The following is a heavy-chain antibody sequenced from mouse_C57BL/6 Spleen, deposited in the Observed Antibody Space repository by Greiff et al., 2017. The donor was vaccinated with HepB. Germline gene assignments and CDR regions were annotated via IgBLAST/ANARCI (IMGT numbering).Heavy chain of an antibody. J-gene: IGHJ2*01. Sequence: QVQLQQSGAELVKPGASVKISCKASGYAFSSYWMNWVKQRPGKGLEWIGQIYPGDGDTNYNGKFKGKATLTADKSSSTAYTQLSSLTSEDSAVYFCARSDYSNYEGYWGQGTTLTVSS. D-gene: IGHD2-5*01. CDR1: GYAFSSYW. V-gene: IGHV1-80*01. CDR3: ARSDYSNYEGY. CDR2: IYPGDGDT.